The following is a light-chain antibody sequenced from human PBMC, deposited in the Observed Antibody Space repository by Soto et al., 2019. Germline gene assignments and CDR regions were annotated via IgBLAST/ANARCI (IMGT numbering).Light chain of an antibody. J-gene: IGKJ1*01. CDR1: QSVSSN. V-gene: IGKV3-15*01. CDR2: GAS. CDR3: QQYNNWPRT. Sequence: EIVMTQSPATLSVSPGERATLSCRASQSVSSNLAWYQQKPGQAPRPLIYGASTRATGIPARFSGYGSGTEFTLTISSLQSEDFAVYYCQQYNNWPRTFGQGTKVEIK.